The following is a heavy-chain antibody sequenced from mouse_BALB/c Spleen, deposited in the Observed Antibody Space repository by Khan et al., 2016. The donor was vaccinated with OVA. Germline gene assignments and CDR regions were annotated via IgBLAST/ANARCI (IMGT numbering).Heavy chain of an antibody. Sequence: VQLKQSGPGLVKPSQSLSLTCTVTGYSITNDYARNWIRQFPGNKLEWMGYISSSGSTNYNPPLKSRISITRDTSKNQFFLQLNSVTTDDTATYYCARDGSRYNYAMDYWGQGTSVTVSS. CDR1: GYSITNDYA. CDR3: ARDGSRYNYAMDY. V-gene: IGHV3-2*02. J-gene: IGHJ4*01. D-gene: IGHD2-3*01. CDR2: ISSSGST.